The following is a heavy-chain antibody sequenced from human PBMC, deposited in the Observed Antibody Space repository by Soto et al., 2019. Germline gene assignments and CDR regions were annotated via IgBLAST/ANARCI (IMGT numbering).Heavy chain of an antibody. CDR3: ARSDWFDP. Sequence: LRLSCAASGFTFSTYWMHWVRQAPGKGLVWVSRIKSDGSSTSYADSVKGRFTISRDNAKNTLYLQMNSLRVEDTAVYYCARSDWFDPWGQGTLVTVSS. CDR2: IKSDGSST. V-gene: IGHV3-74*01. CDR1: GFTFSTYW. J-gene: IGHJ5*02.